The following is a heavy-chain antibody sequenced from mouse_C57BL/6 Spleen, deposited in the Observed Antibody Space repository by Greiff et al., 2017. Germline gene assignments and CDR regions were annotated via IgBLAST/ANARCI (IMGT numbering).Heavy chain of an antibody. CDR2: IDPSDSET. D-gene: IGHD1-1*01. CDR1: GYSFTSYW. J-gene: IGHJ2*02. Sequence: QVQLQQPGAELVRPGSSVKLSCKASGYSFTSYWMHWVKQRPIQGLEWIGNIDPSDSETHYNQKFKDKATLTVDKSSSTAYMQLSSLTSEDSAIYYCARLYYYESDFDYWGQGTSLTVSS. CDR3: ARLYYYESDFDY. V-gene: IGHV1-52*01.